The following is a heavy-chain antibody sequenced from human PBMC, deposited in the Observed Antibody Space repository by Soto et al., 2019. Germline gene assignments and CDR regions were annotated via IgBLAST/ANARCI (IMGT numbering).Heavy chain of an antibody. J-gene: IGHJ5*02. CDR3: ARSIDP. CDR1: GGSISSYY. Sequence: PSETLSLTCTVSGGSISSYYWSWIRQPPGKGLEWIGYIYYGASTYYNPSLKSRVTISIDTSKNQFSLKVTSVTAADTAVYYCARSIDPWGQGTLVTVSS. CDR2: IYYGAST. V-gene: IGHV4-59*06.